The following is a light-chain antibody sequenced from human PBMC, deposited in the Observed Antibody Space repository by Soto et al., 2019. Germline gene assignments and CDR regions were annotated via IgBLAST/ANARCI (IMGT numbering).Light chain of an antibody. CDR1: SSNIGAGYD. CDR2: GNT. CDR3: QSYESSMSVGV. J-gene: IGLJ3*02. Sequence: QSVLTQPPSVSGAPGQRVTISCTGSSSNIGAGYDVHWYHQLPGTAPKLLINGNTNRPSGVPDRFSGSRSGTSASLAITGLQAEDEADYYCQSYESSMSVGVFGGGTKVTVL. V-gene: IGLV1-40*01.